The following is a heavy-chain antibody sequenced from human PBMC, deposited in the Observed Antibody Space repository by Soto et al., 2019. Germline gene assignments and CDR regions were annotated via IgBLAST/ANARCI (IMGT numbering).Heavy chain of an antibody. CDR1: GFTFNYFA. Sequence: GGSLRLSCAASGFTFNYFAMNWVRQAPGKGLEWVSYISSSSSTIYYADSVKGRFTISRDNAKNSLYLQMNSLRDEDTAVYYCARQVDSSGWAMENWGQGTLVTVSS. J-gene: IGHJ4*02. D-gene: IGHD6-19*01. CDR3: ARQVDSSGWAMEN. V-gene: IGHV3-48*02. CDR2: ISSSSSTI.